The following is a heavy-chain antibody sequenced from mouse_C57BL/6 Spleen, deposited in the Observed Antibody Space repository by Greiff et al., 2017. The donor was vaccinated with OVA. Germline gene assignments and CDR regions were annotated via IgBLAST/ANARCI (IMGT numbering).Heavy chain of an antibody. CDR2: ISSGSSTI. CDR1: GFTFSDYG. J-gene: IGHJ4*01. CDR3: ARPVGNAMYY. D-gene: IGHD3-1*01. V-gene: IGHV5-17*01. Sequence: EVMLVESGGGLVKPGGSLKLSCAASGFTFSDYGMHWVRQAPEKGLEWVAYISSGSSTIYYADTVKGRFTISRDNAKNTLFLQMTSLRSEDTAMYYCARPVGNAMYYWGQGTSVTVSS.